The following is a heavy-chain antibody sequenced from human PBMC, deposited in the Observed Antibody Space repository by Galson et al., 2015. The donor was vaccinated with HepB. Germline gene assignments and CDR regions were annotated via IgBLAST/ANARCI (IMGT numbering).Heavy chain of an antibody. CDR1: GFTFSSYG. Sequence: SLRLSCAASGFTFSSYGMHWVRQAPGKGLEWVAFIRYDGSNKYYADSVKGRFTISRDNSKNTLHLQMNSLRAEDTAVYYCAKEAVGYSYGGYYFDYWGQGTLVTVSS. V-gene: IGHV3-30*02. CDR3: AKEAVGYSYGGYYFDY. D-gene: IGHD5-18*01. J-gene: IGHJ4*02. CDR2: IRYDGSNK.